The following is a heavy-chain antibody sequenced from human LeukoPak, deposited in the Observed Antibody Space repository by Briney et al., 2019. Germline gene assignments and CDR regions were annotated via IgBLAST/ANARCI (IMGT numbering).Heavy chain of an antibody. CDR3: ARDSLYYYDSSGYLSLGDAFDI. J-gene: IGHJ3*02. CDR1: GFTFSSYW. CDR2: INSDGSST. V-gene: IGHV3-74*01. Sequence: GGALRLSCAASGFTFSSYWMHWVRQAPGKGVVWVSRINSDGSSTNYADSVKGRFTVSRDNAKNTLYLQMNSLRAQDTAVYYCARDSLYYYDSSGYLSLGDAFDIWGQGTMVTVSS. D-gene: IGHD3-22*01.